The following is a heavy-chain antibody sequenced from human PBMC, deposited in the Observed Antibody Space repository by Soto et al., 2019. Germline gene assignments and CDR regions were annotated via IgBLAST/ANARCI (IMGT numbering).Heavy chain of an antibody. J-gene: IGHJ6*02. D-gene: IGHD2-2*02. CDR3: AIERDCSSTSCYTEFYYYGMDV. CDR1: GYTFTGYY. CDR2: INPNSGGT. Sequence: ASVKVSCKASGYTFTGYYMHWVRQAPGQGLEWMGWINPNSGGTNYAQKFQGWVTMTRDTSISTAYMELSRLRSDDTAVYYCAIERDCSSTSCYTEFYYYGMDVWGQGTTVTVSS. V-gene: IGHV1-2*04.